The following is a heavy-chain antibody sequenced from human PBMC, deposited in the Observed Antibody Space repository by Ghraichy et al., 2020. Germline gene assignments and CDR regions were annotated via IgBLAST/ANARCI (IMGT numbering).Heavy chain of an antibody. V-gene: IGHV4-59*01. CDR2: IYYSGST. CDR1: GGSISSYY. J-gene: IGHJ6*02. CDR3: ARYHKPHYYYYGMDV. Sequence: SETLSLTCTVSGGSISSYYWSWIRQPPGKGLGWIGYIYYSGSTNYNPSLKSRVTISVDTSKNQFSLKLSSVTAADTAVYYCARYHKPHYYYYGMDVWGQGTTVTVSS.